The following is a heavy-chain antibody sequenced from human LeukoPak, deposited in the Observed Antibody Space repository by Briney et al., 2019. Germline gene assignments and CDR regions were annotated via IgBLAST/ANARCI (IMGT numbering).Heavy chain of an antibody. V-gene: IGHV3-23*01. Sequence: PGGSLRLSCAASGFTFTTYTISWVRQAPGKGLEWVSSIYGDASKTFYADSVRGRFTISRDSSKSMVYLQMNGLRVDDTALYYCAKDRVHDNGWNLDMWGQGTMVIVSA. CDR2: IYGDASKT. D-gene: IGHD1-1*01. CDR1: GFTFTTYT. J-gene: IGHJ3*02. CDR3: AKDRVHDNGWNLDM.